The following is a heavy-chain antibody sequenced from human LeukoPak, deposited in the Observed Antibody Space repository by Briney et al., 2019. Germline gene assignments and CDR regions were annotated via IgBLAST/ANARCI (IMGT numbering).Heavy chain of an antibody. Sequence: SETLSHTCTVSGGSISSGGYYWSWIRQPPGKGLEWIGYIYHSGSTYYNPSLKSRVTISVDTSKNQFSLKLSSVTAADTAVYYCARHTGTSPYYFDCWGQGTLVTVSS. CDR3: ARHTGTSPYYFDC. CDR1: GGSISSGGYY. D-gene: IGHD1-7*01. V-gene: IGHV4-30-2*01. CDR2: IYHSGST. J-gene: IGHJ4*02.